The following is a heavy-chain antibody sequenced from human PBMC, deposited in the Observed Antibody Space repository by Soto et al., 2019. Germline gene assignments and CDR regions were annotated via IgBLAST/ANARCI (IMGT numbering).Heavy chain of an antibody. D-gene: IGHD5-18*01. CDR3: AISDTAMGSGPYGMDV. CDR1: GYSFTSYW. J-gene: IGHJ6*02. Sequence: GESLKISCKGSGYSFTSYWIGWVRQMPGKGLEWMGIIYPGDSDTRYSPSFQGQVTISADKSISTAYLQWSSLKASDTAMYYCAISDTAMGSGPYGMDVWGQGTTVPVSS. CDR2: IYPGDSDT. V-gene: IGHV5-51*01.